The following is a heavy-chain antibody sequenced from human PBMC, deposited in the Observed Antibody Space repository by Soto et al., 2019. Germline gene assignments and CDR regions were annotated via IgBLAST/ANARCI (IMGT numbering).Heavy chain of an antibody. D-gene: IGHD3-3*01. J-gene: IGHJ6*02. CDR1: GLTFSSYG. V-gene: IGHV3-30*18. Sequence: GGSMRLSCVASGLTFSSYGMHWVRQAPGKGLEWVAVISYDGSNKYYADSVKGRFTISRDNSKNTLYLQMNSLRAEDTAVYYCAKDLYDFWSGFLYYYYGMDVWGQGTTVTVSS. CDR2: ISYDGSNK. CDR3: AKDLYDFWSGFLYYYYGMDV.